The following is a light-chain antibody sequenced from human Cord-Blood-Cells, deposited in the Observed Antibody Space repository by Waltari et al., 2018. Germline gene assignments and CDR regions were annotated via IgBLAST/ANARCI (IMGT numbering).Light chain of an antibody. J-gene: IGLJ2*01. CDR3: CSYAGSFVV. CDR1: RGDCGGYNH. V-gene: IGLV2-11*01. Sequence: QSALTQPRSVSGSPGQSVTLSCTGTRGDCGGYNHVSWYQQHPGKAPKLLIYDVGKRPSGVPDRFSGSKSGNTASLTISGLQAEDEADYYCCSYAGSFVVFGGGTKLTVL. CDR2: DVG.